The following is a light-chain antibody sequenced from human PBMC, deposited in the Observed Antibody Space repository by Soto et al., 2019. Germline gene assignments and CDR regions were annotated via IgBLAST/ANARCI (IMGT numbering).Light chain of an antibody. J-gene: IGLJ2*01. CDR1: SGHSNYA. CDR2: LNSDGSH. CDR3: QTWGSGIVV. V-gene: IGLV4-69*01. Sequence: QPVLTQSPSASASLGASVKLNCTLSSGHSNYAIAWHQQQSEKGPRYLMKLNSDGSHSKGDGIPDRFSGSSSGAERYLTISRLQSEDEADYYCQTWGSGIVVFGGGTKLTVL.